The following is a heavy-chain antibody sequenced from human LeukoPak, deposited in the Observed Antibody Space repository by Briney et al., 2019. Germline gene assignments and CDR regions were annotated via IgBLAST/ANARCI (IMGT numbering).Heavy chain of an antibody. V-gene: IGHV4-39*07. CDR3: ARESTVVNRGAFDI. D-gene: IGHD4-23*01. CDR2: IYYSGST. J-gene: IGHJ3*02. Sequence: SETLSLTCTVSGGSISSSSYYWGWIRQPPGKGLEWIGSIYYSGSTYYNPSLKSRVTISVDTSKNQFSLKLSSVTAADTAVYYCARESTVVNRGAFDIWGQGTMVTVSS. CDR1: GGSISSSSYY.